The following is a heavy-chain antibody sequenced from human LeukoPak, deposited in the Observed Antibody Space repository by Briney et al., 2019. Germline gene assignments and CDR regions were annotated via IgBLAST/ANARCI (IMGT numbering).Heavy chain of an antibody. CDR2: INHSGST. V-gene: IGHV4-34*01. CDR3: ARVGDGYNYYAFDI. J-gene: IGHJ3*02. D-gene: IGHD5-24*01. CDR1: GGSFSGYY. Sequence: PSETLSLTCAVYGGSFSGYYWSWIRQPPGKGLEWIGEINHSGSTNYNPSLKSRVTISVDTSKNQFSLKLSSVTAADTAVYYCARVGDGYNYYAFDIWGRGTMVTVSS.